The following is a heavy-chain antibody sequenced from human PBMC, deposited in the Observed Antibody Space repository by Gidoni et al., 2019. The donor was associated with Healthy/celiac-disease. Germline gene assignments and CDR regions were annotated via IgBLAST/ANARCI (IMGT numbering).Heavy chain of an antibody. CDR1: GGSISSGSYY. CDR2: IYTSGRT. Sequence: QVQLQESGPGLVKPSQTLSLTCTVPGGSISSGSYYWRWIRQPAGKGLEWIGRIYTSGRTNYNPSLKSRVTISVDTSKNQFSLKLSSVTAADTAVYYCAGEVRGEDYWGQGTLVTVSS. CDR3: AGEVRGEDY. V-gene: IGHV4-61*02. J-gene: IGHJ4*02. D-gene: IGHD3-10*01.